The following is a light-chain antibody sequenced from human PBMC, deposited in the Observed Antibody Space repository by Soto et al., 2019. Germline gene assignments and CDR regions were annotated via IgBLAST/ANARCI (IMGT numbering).Light chain of an antibody. CDR3: QSSDSRVSGWL. J-gene: IGLJ2*01. V-gene: IGLV1-40*01. Sequence: QAVVTQPPSVSGAPGQRVTISCTGSSSNIGAGYDVHWYQQLPGTAPKLLIYGNSNRPSGVPDRFSGSKSGTSASLAITGLQAEDEADYYCQSSDSRVSGWLVGGGSKLTDL. CDR2: GNS. CDR1: SSNIGAGYD.